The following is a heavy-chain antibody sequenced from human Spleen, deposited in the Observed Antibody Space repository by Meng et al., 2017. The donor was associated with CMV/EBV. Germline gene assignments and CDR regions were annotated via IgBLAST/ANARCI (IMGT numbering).Heavy chain of an antibody. Sequence: GESLKISCAASGFTFSSYSMNWVRQAPGKGLEWVSSISSSSSYIYYADSVKGRFTISRDNAKNSMYLQINILRAEDTAVYYCARETDIVVVDYYYYGMDVWGQGTTVTVSS. D-gene: IGHD2-15*01. J-gene: IGHJ6*02. V-gene: IGHV3-21*01. CDR2: ISSSSSYI. CDR3: ARETDIVVVDYYYYGMDV. CDR1: GFTFSSYS.